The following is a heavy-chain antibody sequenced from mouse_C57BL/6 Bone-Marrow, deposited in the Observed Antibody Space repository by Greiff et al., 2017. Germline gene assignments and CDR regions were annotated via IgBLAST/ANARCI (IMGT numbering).Heavy chain of an antibody. CDR1: GFSFNTYA. J-gene: IGHJ4*01. CDR2: IRSKSNNYAT. V-gene: IGHV10-1*01. Sequence: EVQLMESGGGLVQPKGSLKLSCAASGFSFNTYAMNWVRQAPGKGLEWVARIRSKSNNYATYYADSVKDRFTISRDDSESMLYLQMNNLKTEDTAMYYCVRNEGYAMDYWGQGTSVTVSS. CDR3: VRNEGYAMDY.